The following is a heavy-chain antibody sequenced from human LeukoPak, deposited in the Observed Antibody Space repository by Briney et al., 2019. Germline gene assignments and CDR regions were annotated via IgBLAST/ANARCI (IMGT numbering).Heavy chain of an antibody. V-gene: IGHV1-69*05. CDR1: GGTFSSYA. J-gene: IGHJ4*02. CDR2: IIPIFGTA. CDR3: ARERSIAAEYYFDY. D-gene: IGHD6-13*01. Sequence: ASVKVSCKASGGTFSSYAISWVRQAPGQGLEWMGGIIPIFGTANYAQKLQGRVTMTTDTSTSTAYMELRSLRSDDTAVYCCARERSIAAEYYFDYWGQGTLVTVSS.